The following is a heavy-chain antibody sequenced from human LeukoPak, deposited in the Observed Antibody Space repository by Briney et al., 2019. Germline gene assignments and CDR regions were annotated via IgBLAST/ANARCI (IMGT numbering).Heavy chain of an antibody. CDR2: INTNNGNT. V-gene: IGHV1-18*01. CDR3: ARGVSGVTPP. J-gene: IGHJ5*02. D-gene: IGHD4-23*01. CDR1: GYTFTSYD. Sequence: GASVKVSCKTSGYTFTSYDISWVRQAPGQGPEWLGWINTNNGNTHYAQSLQDRVTLTTDTSTSTAYMELRSLKSDDTAVYYCARGVSGVTPPWGQGTLVIASS.